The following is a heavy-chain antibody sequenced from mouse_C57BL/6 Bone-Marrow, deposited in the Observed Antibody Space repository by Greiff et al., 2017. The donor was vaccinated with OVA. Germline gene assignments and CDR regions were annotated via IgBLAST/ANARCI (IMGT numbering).Heavy chain of an antibody. J-gene: IGHJ1*03. Sequence: QVQLQQSGAELARPGASVKLSCKASGYTFTSYGISWVKQRTGQGLEWIGAIYPRSGNTYYNEKFKGKATLTADKSSSTAYMELRSLTSEDSAVYFCARRITTVEGYFDVWGTGTTVTVSS. CDR2: IYPRSGNT. CDR1: GYTFTSYG. V-gene: IGHV1-81*01. CDR3: ARRITTVEGYFDV. D-gene: IGHD1-1*01.